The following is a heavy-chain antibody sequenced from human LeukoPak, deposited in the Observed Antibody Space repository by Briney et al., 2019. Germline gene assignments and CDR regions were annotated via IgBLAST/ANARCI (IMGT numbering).Heavy chain of an antibody. CDR2: FYGGGAT. D-gene: IGHD3-9*01. J-gene: IGHJ4*02. Sequence: PGGPLRLSCAASGITFSTNYMSGVRQAPGKGLEWVAIFYGGGATFCASYVNRRFTISRENSKNTLWLQMNSLRAEDTAVYYAARLHYDVLTGPFDYWGQGTLVTVSS. CDR1: GITFSTNY. V-gene: IGHV3-66*02. CDR3: ARLHYDVLTGPFDY.